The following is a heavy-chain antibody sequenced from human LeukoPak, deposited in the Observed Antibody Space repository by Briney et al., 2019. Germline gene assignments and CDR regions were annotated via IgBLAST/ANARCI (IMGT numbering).Heavy chain of an antibody. V-gene: IGHV4-34*01. D-gene: IGHD1-14*01. J-gene: IGHJ4*02. CDR1: GGSFSGYY. CDR3: ARFSRLNSEHGLDY. Sequence: SETLSLTCAVYGGSFSGYYWSWIRQPPGKGLEWIGEINHSGSTNYNPSLKSRVTIPVDTSKNQFSLKLSSVTAADTAVYYCARFSRLNSEHGLDYWGQGTLVTVSS. CDR2: INHSGST.